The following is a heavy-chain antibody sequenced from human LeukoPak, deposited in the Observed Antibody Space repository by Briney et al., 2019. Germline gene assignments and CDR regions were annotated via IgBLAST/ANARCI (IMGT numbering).Heavy chain of an antibody. J-gene: IGHJ4*02. V-gene: IGHV3-74*01. D-gene: IGHD3-10*01. Sequence: PGGSLRLSCAASGFTFSTYWMQWVRQAPGKGLVWVSRINGEGGTSYADSVKGRFTISRDNAKNTVHLQMNSLRAEDTAVYYCARDLVYASGSCGHWGQGTLVTVSS. CDR3: ARDLVYASGSCGH. CDR1: GFTFSTYW. CDR2: INGEGGT.